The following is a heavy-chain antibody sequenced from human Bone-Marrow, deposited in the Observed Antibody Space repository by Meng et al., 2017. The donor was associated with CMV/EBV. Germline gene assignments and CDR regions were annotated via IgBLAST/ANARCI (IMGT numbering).Heavy chain of an antibody. D-gene: IGHD6-13*01. V-gene: IGHV1-69*04. CDR1: GDTFSTYA. J-gene: IGHJ4*02. CDR3: ASSYGYSSSWPLDY. Sequence: SVKVSCKASGDTFSTYAISWVRQAPGQGLEWLGRIVPVVGIPNYAQKFQGRVTITADKSTSTAYMELSSLRSEDTAVYYCASSYGYSSSWPLDYCGQGTLVTVSS. CDR2: IVPVVGIP.